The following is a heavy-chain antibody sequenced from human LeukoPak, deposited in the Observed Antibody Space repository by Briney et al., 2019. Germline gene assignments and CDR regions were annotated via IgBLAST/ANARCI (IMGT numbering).Heavy chain of an antibody. CDR3: ANLLRWEPY. J-gene: IGHJ4*02. CDR1: GFTFSSYW. CDR2: ISYDGSNK. Sequence: GGSLRLSCAASGFTFSSYWMSWVRQAPGKGLEWVAVISYDGSNKYYADSVKGRFTISRDNSKNTLYLQMNSLRAEDTAVYYCANLLRWEPYWGQGTLVTVSS. V-gene: IGHV3-30*18. D-gene: IGHD4-23*01.